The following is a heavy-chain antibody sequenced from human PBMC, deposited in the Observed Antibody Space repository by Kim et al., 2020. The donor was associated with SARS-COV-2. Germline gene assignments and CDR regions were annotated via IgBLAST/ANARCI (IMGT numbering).Heavy chain of an antibody. J-gene: IGHJ5*02. D-gene: IGHD3-10*01. CDR3: ARERRAYGSGMGWFDP. CDR2: ISAYNGNT. V-gene: IGHV1-18*01. Sequence: ASVKVSCKASGYTFTSYGISWVRQAPGQGLEWMGWISAYNGNTNYAQKLQGRVTMTTDTSTSTAYMELRSLRSDDTAVYYCARERRAYGSGMGWFDPWGQGTLVTVSS. CDR1: GYTFTSYG.